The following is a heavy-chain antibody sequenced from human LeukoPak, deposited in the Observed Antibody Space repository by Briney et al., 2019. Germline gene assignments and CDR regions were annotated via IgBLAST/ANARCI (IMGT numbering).Heavy chain of an antibody. CDR2: MNPNSGNT. CDR1: GYTFTSYD. CDR3: AREGYDYVWGSYRPTYNWFDP. V-gene: IGHV1-8*01. J-gene: IGHJ5*02. D-gene: IGHD3-16*02. Sequence: ASVKVSCMASGYTFTSYDINWVRQATGQGLEWMGWMNPNSGNTGYAQKFQGRVTMTRNTSISTAYMELSSLRSEDTAVYYCAREGYDYVWGSYRPTYNWFDPWGQGTLVTVSS.